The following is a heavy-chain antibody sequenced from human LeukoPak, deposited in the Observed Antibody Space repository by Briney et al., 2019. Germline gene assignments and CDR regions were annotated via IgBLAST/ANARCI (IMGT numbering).Heavy chain of an antibody. CDR3: AKVTGSSSWYLFDP. J-gene: IGHJ5*02. CDR1: GFTFSSYG. D-gene: IGHD6-13*01. V-gene: IGHV3-30*02. CDR2: IRYDGSNK. Sequence: GGSLRLSCAASGFTFSSYGMHWVRQAPGKGLEWVAFIRYDGSNKYYADSVKGRFTISRDNSKNTLYLQMNSLRAEDTAVYYCAKVTGSSSWYLFDPWGQGTLVTVSS.